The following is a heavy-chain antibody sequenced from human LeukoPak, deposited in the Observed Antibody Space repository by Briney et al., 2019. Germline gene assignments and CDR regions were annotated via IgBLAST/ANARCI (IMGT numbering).Heavy chain of an antibody. Sequence: ASVKVSCKASGYTFTDYYMHWVRKALGQGLEWMGIINPSGGGKRYAQRFQGRVTMTRDTSTSTVYMEVSSLRSEDTAVYYCARDGARIQLWWFDYWGQGTLVTVSS. CDR2: INPSGGGK. D-gene: IGHD1-1*01. CDR3: ARDGARIQLWWFDY. V-gene: IGHV1-46*01. J-gene: IGHJ4*02. CDR1: GYTFTDYY.